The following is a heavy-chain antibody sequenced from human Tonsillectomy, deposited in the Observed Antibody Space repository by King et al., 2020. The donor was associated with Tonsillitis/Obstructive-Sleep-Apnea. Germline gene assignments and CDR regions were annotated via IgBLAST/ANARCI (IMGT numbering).Heavy chain of an antibody. CDR1: GFTFSNYA. V-gene: IGHV3-23*04. Sequence: VQLVESGGGLVQPGGSLRLSCAASGFTFSNYAMSWVRQAPGKGLEWVSTISGSGGHTYYAYSVKGRFTISRDNSKNTLYLHMNSLRADDTAVYYCARGSDDFYYWGQGTLVTVSS. J-gene: IGHJ4*02. CDR2: ISGSGGHT. CDR3: ARGSDDFYY. D-gene: IGHD3-3*01.